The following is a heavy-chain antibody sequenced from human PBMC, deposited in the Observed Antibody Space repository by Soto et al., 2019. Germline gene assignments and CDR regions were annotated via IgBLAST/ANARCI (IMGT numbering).Heavy chain of an antibody. D-gene: IGHD2-2*01. J-gene: IGHJ4*02. CDR1: GGSISSYY. Sequence: PSETLSLTCTVSGGSISSYYWRCIRQPPGKGLEWIGYIYNSGSTNYNPSLKSRLSISLDTSKWQFSLKLSSVTAADTAVYYCARENARTLDYWGQGTLVTVAS. CDR3: ARENARTLDY. V-gene: IGHV4-59*01. CDR2: IYNSGST.